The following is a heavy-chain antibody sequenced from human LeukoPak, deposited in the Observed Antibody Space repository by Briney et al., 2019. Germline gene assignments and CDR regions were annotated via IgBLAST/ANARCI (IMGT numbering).Heavy chain of an antibody. Sequence: PSETLSLTCAVYGGSFSGYYWSWIRQPPGKGLEWIGEINHSGSTNYNPSLKSRVTISVDTSKNQFSLKLSSVTAADTAVYYCARVMLFGRDAFDIWGQGTMVTVSS. CDR1: GGSFSGYY. J-gene: IGHJ3*02. D-gene: IGHD2-21*01. V-gene: IGHV4-34*01. CDR3: ARVMLFGRDAFDI. CDR2: INHSGST.